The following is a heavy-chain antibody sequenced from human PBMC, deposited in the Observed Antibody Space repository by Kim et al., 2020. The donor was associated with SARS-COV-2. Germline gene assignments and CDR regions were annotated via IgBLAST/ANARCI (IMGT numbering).Heavy chain of an antibody. D-gene: IGHD6-25*01. V-gene: IGHV3-72*01. CDR3: ARDTAAAMDV. Sequence: YAPSVKGRFFVSREDSKKSLYLQMNSLMTEDTAVYYCARDTAAAMDVWGQGTTVTVSS. J-gene: IGHJ6*02.